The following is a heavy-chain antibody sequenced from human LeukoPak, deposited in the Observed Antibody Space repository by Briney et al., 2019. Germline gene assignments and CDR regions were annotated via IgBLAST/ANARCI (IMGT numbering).Heavy chain of an antibody. J-gene: IGHJ5*02. D-gene: IGHD2-21*01. V-gene: IGHV4-39*02. CDR3: ARDVVESNWFDP. CDR1: GGSISSSSYY. Sequence: PSETLSLTCTVSGGSISSSSYYWGWIRQPPGKGLEWIGSIYYSGSTYYNPSLKSRVTISVDTSKNQFSLKLSSVTAADTAVYYCARDVVESNWFDPWGQGTLVTVSS. CDR2: IYYSGST.